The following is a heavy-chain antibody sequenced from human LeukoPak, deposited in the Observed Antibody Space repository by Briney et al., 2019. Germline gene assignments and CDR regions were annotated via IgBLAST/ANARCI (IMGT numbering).Heavy chain of an antibody. CDR3: AKDRAVATTLGFFDY. CDR1: GFTFSSYG. V-gene: IGHV3-30*02. J-gene: IGHJ4*02. CDR2: IRYDGSNK. Sequence: GGSLRLSCAASGFTFSSYGMHWVRQAPGKGLEWVAFIRYDGSNKYYADSVKGRFTISRDNSKNTLYLQMNSLRAEDTAVYYCAKDRAVATTLGFFDYWGQGTLVTVSS. D-gene: IGHD5-12*01.